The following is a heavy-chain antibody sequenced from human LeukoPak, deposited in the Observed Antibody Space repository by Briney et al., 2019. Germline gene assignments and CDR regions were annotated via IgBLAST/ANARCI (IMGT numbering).Heavy chain of an antibody. D-gene: IGHD3-22*01. CDR3: ARDVRSGYSFDY. CDR1: GFTVSSNY. V-gene: IGHV3-53*01. Sequence: SGGSLRLSCAASGFTVSSNYMSWVRQAPGKGLEWVSVIYSGGSTYYADSVKGRFTISRDNSKNTLYLQMNSLRAEDTAVYYCARDVRSGYSFDYWGQGTLVTVSS. J-gene: IGHJ4*02. CDR2: IYSGGST.